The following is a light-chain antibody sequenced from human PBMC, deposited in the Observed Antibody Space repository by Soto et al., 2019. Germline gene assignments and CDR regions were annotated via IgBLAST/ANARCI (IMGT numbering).Light chain of an antibody. CDR2: GAS. CDR3: LQDYNYPFT. V-gene: IGKV1-6*01. J-gene: IGKJ2*01. Sequence: AIQMTQSPSSLSASVGDRVTITCRASQDIRKDLAWYQQKPGKAPQILIYGASTLQTGVASRFSGSGSATDLTITISSLQPEDSEAYYCLQDYNYPFTFGQGTKVDIK. CDR1: QDIRKD.